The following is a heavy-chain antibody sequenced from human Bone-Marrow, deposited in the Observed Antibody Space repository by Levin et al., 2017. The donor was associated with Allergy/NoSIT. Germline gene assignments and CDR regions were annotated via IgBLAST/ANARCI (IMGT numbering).Heavy chain of an antibody. J-gene: IGHJ4*02. CDR1: GLTFSSYA. D-gene: IGHD5-12*01. CDR3: GIDY. Sequence: GESLKISCAASGLTFSSYAMHWVRQAPGKGLEWVAVISYDGTNKQYADSVKGRFTISRDNSQNTLYLQMNSLRPEDTAVDYCGIDYWGQGVQVTVSS. CDR2: ISYDGTNK. V-gene: IGHV3-30*04.